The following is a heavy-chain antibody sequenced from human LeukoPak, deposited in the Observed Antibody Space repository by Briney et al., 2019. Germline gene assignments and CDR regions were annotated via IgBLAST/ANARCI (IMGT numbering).Heavy chain of an antibody. D-gene: IGHD3-10*01. Sequence: GGSLRLSCAAFGFTFSDAWMYWVRQAPGKGLEWVGHIKSKTDGGTTDYAAPVKGRFTISRDDSKNTLSLQMNSLKTEDTAVYYCATLLRGYWGQGTLVTVSS. CDR1: GFTFSDAW. CDR2: IKSKTDGGTT. CDR3: ATLLRGY. J-gene: IGHJ4*02. V-gene: IGHV3-15*01.